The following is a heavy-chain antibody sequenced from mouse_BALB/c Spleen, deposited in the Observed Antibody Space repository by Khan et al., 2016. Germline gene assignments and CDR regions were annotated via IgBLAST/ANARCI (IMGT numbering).Heavy chain of an antibody. D-gene: IGHD1-1*01. CDR2: ISHSGST. CDR3: ARGYYYGKGYFDY. CDR1: GYSITSDFA. J-gene: IGHJ2*01. V-gene: IGHV3-2*02. Sequence: EVQLQESGPGLVKPSQSLSLTCTVTGYSITSDFAWNWIRQFPGNKLEWMGYISHSGSTSYNPSLKSRFSITRDTSKNQFFLQSNSVTAEDSATYYCARGYYYGKGYFDYWGQGTTLTVSS.